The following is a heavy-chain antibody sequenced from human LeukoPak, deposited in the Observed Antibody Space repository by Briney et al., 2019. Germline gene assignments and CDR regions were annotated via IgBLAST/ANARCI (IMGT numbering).Heavy chain of an antibody. CDR1: GGSISTYY. D-gene: IGHD3-3*01. CDR2: IFYSGST. J-gene: IGHJ4*02. CDR3: ARPFFWSGGGDY. Sequence: PSETLSLTCTVSGGSISTYYWSWIRQPPGKGLEWIGYIFYSGSTNYNPSLKSRVTISVDTSKNQFSLKVRSVTAADTAVYYCARPFFWSGGGDYWGQGTLVTVSS. V-gene: IGHV4-59*12.